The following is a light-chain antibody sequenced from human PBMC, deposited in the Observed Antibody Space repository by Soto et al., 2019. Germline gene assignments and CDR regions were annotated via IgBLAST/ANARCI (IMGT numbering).Light chain of an antibody. V-gene: IGLV2-14*01. J-gene: IGLJ3*02. CDR3: SSYTSSSTWV. CDR1: TSDVGY. CDR2: EVS. Sequence: QLVLTQPASVSGSPGQSITISCTGTTSDVGYVSWYQQHPGKAPKLMIYEVSNRPSGISNRFSGSKSGNTASLTISGLQAEDEADYYCSSYTSSSTWVLGGGTKVTVL.